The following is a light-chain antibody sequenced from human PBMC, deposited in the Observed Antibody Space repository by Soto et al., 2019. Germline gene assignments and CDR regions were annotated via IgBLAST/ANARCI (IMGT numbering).Light chain of an antibody. CDR1: STDVGGYNY. J-gene: IGLJ1*01. CDR2: EVS. V-gene: IGLV2-14*01. Sequence: QSVLTQPASVSGSPGQSITISCTGTSTDVGGYNYVSWYQQHPGKAPKLMISEVSNRPSGVSNRFSGSKSGNTASLTISGLQAEDEAHYYCSSYTSSSTLVFGTGTKVTVL. CDR3: SSYTSSSTLV.